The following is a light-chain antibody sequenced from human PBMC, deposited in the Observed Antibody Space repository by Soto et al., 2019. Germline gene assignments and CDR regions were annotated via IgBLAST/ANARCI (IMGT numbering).Light chain of an antibody. Sequence: DIQMTQSPSTLSASVGDRVTITCRASQSISSWLAWYQQKPGKAPKLLIYDASSLGSAVPSRCSGSGSGTEFTLTISRLQPDDFATYYCQQYNSYSLRFGQGTKVEIK. CDR3: QQYNSYSLR. CDR2: DAS. J-gene: IGKJ1*01. CDR1: QSISSW. V-gene: IGKV1-5*01.